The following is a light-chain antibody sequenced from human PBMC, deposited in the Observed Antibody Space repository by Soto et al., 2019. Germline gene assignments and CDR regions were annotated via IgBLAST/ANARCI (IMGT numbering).Light chain of an antibody. CDR3: QQYTQLPLT. Sequence: ETVMTQSPVTLSVSPGQRVTLSCRASQSVTSDLAWYQQRPGQAPRLLIYGAATRATGIPARFSGSGSGTDFTLTYSSLQCEDFSLYYCQQYTQLPLTFGGGTKVEIK. CDR2: GAA. V-gene: IGKV3-15*01. J-gene: IGKJ4*01. CDR1: QSVTSD.